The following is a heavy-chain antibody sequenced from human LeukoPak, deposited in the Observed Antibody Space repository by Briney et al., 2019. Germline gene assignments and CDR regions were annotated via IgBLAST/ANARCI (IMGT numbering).Heavy chain of an antibody. CDR1: GATPSSLT. D-gene: IGHD2-2*01. CDR2: IIPILGIA. CDR3: SGWCSSTSCYDRDYYYYGMDV. J-gene: IGHJ6*04. V-gene: IGHV1-69*02. Sequence: SGNVSSTASGATPSSLTISWERQAPGPGREWMGRIIPILGIANHTQNFQGRVTVTADKSASTAYMELSSLRSEDTAVYYCSGWCSSTSCYDRDYYYYGMDVWGEGTTVSVSS.